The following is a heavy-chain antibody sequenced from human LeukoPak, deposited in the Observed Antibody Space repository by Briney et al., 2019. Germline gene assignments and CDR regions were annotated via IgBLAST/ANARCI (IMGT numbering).Heavy chain of an antibody. CDR2: ISANNGDT. V-gene: IGHV1-18*01. CDR1: GYTFTSYD. CDR3: ARAGVHSGTTDF. D-gene: IGHD1-1*01. Sequence: ASVNVSCKASGYTFTSYDINWVRQDPGQGREWMGWISANNGDTKYAPKFHGRVTMTTESNTRTAYLDVRSLRSDDTAVYYCARAGVHSGTTDFWGQGTLITVAS. J-gene: IGHJ4*02.